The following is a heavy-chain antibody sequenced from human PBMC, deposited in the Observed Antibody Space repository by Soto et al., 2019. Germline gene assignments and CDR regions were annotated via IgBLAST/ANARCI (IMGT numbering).Heavy chain of an antibody. J-gene: IGHJ4*02. Sequence: EVQLVESGGGLVKPGGSLRLSCAASGFAFNNAWMNWVRQAPGKGLEWVGRIISKTHGGATDYTAPVKDRFIISRDDSRNTLYLQINSLKTEDTAVDYCAAGTGRTDFDYWGQGTLVTVSS. CDR2: IISKTHGGAT. CDR1: GFAFNNAW. D-gene: IGHD2-2*01. CDR3: AAGTGRTDFDY. V-gene: IGHV3-15*01.